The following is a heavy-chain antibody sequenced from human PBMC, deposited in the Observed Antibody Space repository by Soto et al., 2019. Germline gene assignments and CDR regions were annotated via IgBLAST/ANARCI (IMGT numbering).Heavy chain of an antibody. Sequence: GGSLRLSCAASGFTFSDYYMSWIRQAPGKGLEWVSYIGRSNSYTNYADSVKGRFTISRDNAKNSLYLQMNSLRAEDTAVYYCAKDLDYYDSSGPDALDIWGQGTMVT. CDR1: GFTFSDYY. V-gene: IGHV3-11*05. D-gene: IGHD3-22*01. J-gene: IGHJ3*02. CDR2: IGRSNSYT. CDR3: AKDLDYYDSSGPDALDI.